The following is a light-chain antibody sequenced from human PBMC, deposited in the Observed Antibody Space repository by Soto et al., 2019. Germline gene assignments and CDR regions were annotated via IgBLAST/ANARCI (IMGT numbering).Light chain of an antibody. CDR3: AAWDDSLNGRV. Sequence: QSALTQPASVSGSPGQSITISCTGTSSDVGGYDYVSWYQLHPGKAPKLMVFEVSNRPSGVSYRFSGSKSGNTASLTISGLQAEDEADYFCAAWDDSLNGRVFGGGTKVTVL. J-gene: IGLJ3*02. CDR2: EVS. V-gene: IGLV2-14*01. CDR1: SSDVGGYDY.